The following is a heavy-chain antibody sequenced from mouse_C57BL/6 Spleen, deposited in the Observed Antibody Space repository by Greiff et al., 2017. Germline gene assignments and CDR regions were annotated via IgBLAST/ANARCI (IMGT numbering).Heavy chain of an antibody. CDR1: GFTFSDYY. V-gene: IGHV5-16*01. CDR2: INYDGSST. D-gene: IGHD1-1*02. Sequence: EVKLVESEGGLVQPGRSMKLSCTASGFTFSDYYMAWVRQVPEKGLEWVANINYDGSSTYYLDSLKSRFIISRDNAKNILYLQMSSLKSEDTATYYCARVLLLLDYWGQGTSVTVSS. J-gene: IGHJ4*01. CDR3: ARVLLLLDY.